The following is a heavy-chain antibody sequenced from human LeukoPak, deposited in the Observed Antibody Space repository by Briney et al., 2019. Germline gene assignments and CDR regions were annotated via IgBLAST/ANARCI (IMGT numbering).Heavy chain of an antibody. Sequence: TGGSLRLSCAASGFIFSGYHINWVRQAPGRGLEWLSYISTTGTTMHYADSVKGRFAISRDNAKSSLYLQMNSLRDEDTAVYYCARVWQDNSGVDYWGQGTLVTVSS. V-gene: IGHV3-48*02. J-gene: IGHJ4*02. CDR2: ISTTGTTM. CDR1: GFIFSGYH. D-gene: IGHD2-21*01. CDR3: ARVWQDNSGVDY.